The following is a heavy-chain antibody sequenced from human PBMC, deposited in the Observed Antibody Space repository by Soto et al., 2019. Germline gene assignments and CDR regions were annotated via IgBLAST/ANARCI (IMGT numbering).Heavy chain of an antibody. CDR2: ISYDGSNT. V-gene: IGHV3-30*18. CDR1: GFTFSGYG. CDR3: AKDGGGSRYYDSSGYHYNYYGVDV. D-gene: IGHD3-22*01. Sequence: QVQLVESGGSVVQPGRSLRLSCAASGFTFSGYGMHWVRQAPGKGPEWVAVISYDGSNTYYADSVKGRFTISRDNSKIMLYLQMNSLKPEDTAVFYCAKDGGGSRYYDSSGYHYNYYGVDVWGQGTTVTVSS. J-gene: IGHJ6*02.